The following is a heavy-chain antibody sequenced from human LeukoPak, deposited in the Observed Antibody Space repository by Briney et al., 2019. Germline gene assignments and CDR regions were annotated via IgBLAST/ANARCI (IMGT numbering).Heavy chain of an antibody. V-gene: IGHV5-51*01. D-gene: IGHD3-10*01. Sequence: HGESLKISCKGSGYSFTSYWIGWVRQMPGKGLEWMGIIYPGDSDTRYSPSFQGQVTMSADKSISTAYLQWSSLKASDTAMYHCARLQGSDHSAFDYWGQGTLVTVSS. CDR1: GYSFTSYW. CDR2: IYPGDSDT. CDR3: ARLQGSDHSAFDY. J-gene: IGHJ4*02.